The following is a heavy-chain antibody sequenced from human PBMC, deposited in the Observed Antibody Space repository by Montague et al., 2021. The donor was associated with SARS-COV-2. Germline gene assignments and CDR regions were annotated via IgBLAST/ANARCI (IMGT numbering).Heavy chain of an antibody. CDR3: ARGHQGVAMIVVVMIGAKYYFDX. J-gene: IGHJ4*02. Sequence: SETLSLTCAVYGGSFIDYYWSWIRQPPGKGLEWIGEINHGGSTNYSPSLKSRVTISADTSKNQFSLKLKSVTAADTANYYCARGHQGVAMIVVVMIGAKYYFDXWGQGSLVTVSS. CDR1: GGSFIDYY. D-gene: IGHD3-22*01. V-gene: IGHV4-34*01. CDR2: INHGGST.